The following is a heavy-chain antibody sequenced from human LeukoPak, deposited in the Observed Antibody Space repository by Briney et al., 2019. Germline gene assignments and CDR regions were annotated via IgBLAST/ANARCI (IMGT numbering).Heavy chain of an antibody. CDR3: ARKESYYMDV. V-gene: IGHV3-7*01. Sequence: QAGGSLRLSCAASGFTFNRYWMSWVRQAPGKGLEWVANIKQDGSEKYYVDSVKGRFTISRDNAKNSLYLQMNSLRAEDTAVYYCARKESYYMDVWGKGTTVTISS. CDR1: GFTFNRYW. J-gene: IGHJ6*03. CDR2: IKQDGSEK.